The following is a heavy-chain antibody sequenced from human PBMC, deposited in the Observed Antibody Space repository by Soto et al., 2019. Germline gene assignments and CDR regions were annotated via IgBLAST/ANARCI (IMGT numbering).Heavy chain of an antibody. V-gene: IGHV4-39*01. Sequence: QWQLQESGPGLVGPSETLSLTCTVSGGSINTYNLFWAWVRQPPGKGLEWSASIHYGGNAYYSPSLSTRVTISRDTSDNRVSLEMTSVTAADTAVYYCARINVTLDLWGQGTLVTVSS. CDR2: IHYGGNA. CDR3: ARINVTLDL. J-gene: IGHJ4*02. CDR1: GGSINTYNLF. D-gene: IGHD2-21*02.